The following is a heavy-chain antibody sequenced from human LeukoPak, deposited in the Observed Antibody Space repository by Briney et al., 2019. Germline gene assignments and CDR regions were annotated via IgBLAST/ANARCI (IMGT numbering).Heavy chain of an antibody. D-gene: IGHD3-22*01. Sequence: PGGSLRLSCAASGFTFSSYGMHWVRQAPGKGLELVAVTWYDGSNKYYADSVKGRFTISRDNSKNTLYLQMNSLRAEDTAVYYCARDRTYYYDSSGDYNPYYYGMDVWRQGTTVTVSS. CDR1: GFTFSSYG. CDR2: TWYDGSNK. J-gene: IGHJ6*02. V-gene: IGHV3-33*01. CDR3: ARDRTYYYDSSGDYNPYYYGMDV.